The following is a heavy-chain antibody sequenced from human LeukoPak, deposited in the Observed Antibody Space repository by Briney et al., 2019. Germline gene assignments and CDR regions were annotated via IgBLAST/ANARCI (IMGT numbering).Heavy chain of an antibody. J-gene: IGHJ5*02. V-gene: IGHV1-2*02. CDR3: AGPWDQVGFDP. D-gene: IGHD1-26*01. Sequence: ASVKVSCKASGYAFTGYYLHWVRQAPGQGLEWMGWIYPKTGGTSYAQKFQGRVTMTRDTSISTAYMELIGLRSDDTAVYYCAGPWDQVGFDPWGQGTLVSVSS. CDR1: GYAFTGYY. CDR2: IYPKTGGT.